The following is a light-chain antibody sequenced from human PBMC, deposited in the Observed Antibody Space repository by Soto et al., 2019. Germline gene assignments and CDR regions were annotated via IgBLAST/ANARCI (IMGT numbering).Light chain of an antibody. Sequence: DIQMTQSPSSLSASVGDRVTFTCQASQDITNSLNWYQQKPGRAPKLLIYDASNLEAGVPSRFSGGGSGTDFTFTISSLQPEDVATYYCQQYDNVSLTFGGGSKVEIX. V-gene: IGKV1-33*01. CDR1: QDITNS. CDR3: QQYDNVSLT. J-gene: IGKJ4*01. CDR2: DAS.